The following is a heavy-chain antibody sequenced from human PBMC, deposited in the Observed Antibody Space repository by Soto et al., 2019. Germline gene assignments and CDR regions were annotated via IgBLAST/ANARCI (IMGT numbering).Heavy chain of an antibody. CDR2: IFSSGST. J-gene: IGHJ5*02. CDR1: GGSINTFY. Sequence: PSETLSLTCTVSGGSINTFYWSWVRQPAGKGLEWIGRIFSSGSTSFNPSLKSRVTISVDTSKNQFSLKLSSVTAADTAVYYCAREERIAAANWFDPWGQGTLVTVSS. D-gene: IGHD6-6*01. CDR3: AREERIAAANWFDP. V-gene: IGHV4-4*07.